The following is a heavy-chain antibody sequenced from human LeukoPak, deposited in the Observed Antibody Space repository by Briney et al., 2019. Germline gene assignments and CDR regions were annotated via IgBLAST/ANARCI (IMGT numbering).Heavy chain of an antibody. CDR2: IIPIFGTA. V-gene: IGHV1-69*05. CDR3: ARGVVVAATPKWFDP. Sequence: ASVKVSCKAPGGTFSSYAISWVRQAPGQGLEWMGGIIPIFGTANYAQKFQGRVTITTDESTSTAYMELSSLRSEDTAVYYCARGVVVAATPKWFDPWGQGTLVTVSS. D-gene: IGHD2-15*01. CDR1: GGTFSSYA. J-gene: IGHJ5*02.